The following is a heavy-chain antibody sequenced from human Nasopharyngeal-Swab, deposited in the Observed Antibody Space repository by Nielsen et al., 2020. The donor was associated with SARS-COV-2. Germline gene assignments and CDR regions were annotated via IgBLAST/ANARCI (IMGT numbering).Heavy chain of an antibody. D-gene: IGHD2-15*01. Sequence: GESLKISCAASRFTFSGSAMHWVRQASGKGLEWVGRIRSKANSYATAYAASVKGRFTISRDDSKNTAYLQVNSLKTEDTAVYYCTSERVVAATAGTWGQGTLVTVSS. CDR3: TSERVVAATAGT. CDR1: RFTFSGSA. CDR2: IRSKANSYAT. V-gene: IGHV3-73*01. J-gene: IGHJ5*02.